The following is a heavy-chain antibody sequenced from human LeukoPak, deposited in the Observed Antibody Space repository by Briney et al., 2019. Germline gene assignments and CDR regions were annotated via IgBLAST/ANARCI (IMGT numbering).Heavy chain of an antibody. CDR3: ATFVVRGY. V-gene: IGHV3-48*01. D-gene: IGHD2-15*01. CDR2: ISSSSSTI. CDR1: RFSLSSYS. J-gene: IGHJ4*02. Sequence: PGGSLRLSCTASRFSLSSYSINWVRQAPGKGLEWVSYISSSSSTIYYADSVKGRFTISRDNAKNSLYLQMNSLRAEDTAVYYCATFVVRGYWSQGTLVTVSS.